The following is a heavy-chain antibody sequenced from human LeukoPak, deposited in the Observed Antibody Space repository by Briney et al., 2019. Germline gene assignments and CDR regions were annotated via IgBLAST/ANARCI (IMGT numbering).Heavy chain of an antibody. CDR1: GFTFSNAW. CDR3: TTDSPTMIVVVQRGTNAFDI. CDR2: IKSKTDDGTT. Sequence: GGSLRLSCAASGFTFSNAWMSWVRQAPGKGLEWVGRIKSKTDDGTTDYAAPVKGRFTISRDDSKNTLYLQMNSLKTEDTAVYYCTTDSPTMIVVVQRGTNAFDIWGQGTMVTVSS. V-gene: IGHV3-15*01. J-gene: IGHJ3*02. D-gene: IGHD3-22*01.